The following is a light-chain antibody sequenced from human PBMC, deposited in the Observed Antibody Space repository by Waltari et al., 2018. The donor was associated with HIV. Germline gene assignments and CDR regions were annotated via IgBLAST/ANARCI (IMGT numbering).Light chain of an antibody. CDR3: QQSFVTPYT. Sequence: IQMTQSPSSLSASLGDRVTISCRASQSISNYLNWYQQKPGRAPKLLISAASRLQSEVPSRFSVSGSGTDFTLTIRSLQPEDFATYSCQQSFVTPYTFSLGTRLEIK. CDR2: AAS. V-gene: IGKV1-39*01. J-gene: IGKJ2*01. CDR1: QSISNY.